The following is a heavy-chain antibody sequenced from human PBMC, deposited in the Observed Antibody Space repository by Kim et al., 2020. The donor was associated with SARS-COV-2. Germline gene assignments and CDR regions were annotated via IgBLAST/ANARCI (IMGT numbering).Heavy chain of an antibody. CDR1: GYTFTSYG. CDR3: ARCCGYDVPEYFQH. Sequence: ASVKVSCKASGYTFTSYGISWVRQAPGQGLEWMGWISAYNGNTNYAQKLQGRVTMTTDTSTSTAYMELRSLRSDDTAVYYCARCCGYDVPEYFQHWGQGTLVTVSS. CDR2: ISAYNGNT. V-gene: IGHV1-18*01. D-gene: IGHD5-12*01. J-gene: IGHJ1*01.